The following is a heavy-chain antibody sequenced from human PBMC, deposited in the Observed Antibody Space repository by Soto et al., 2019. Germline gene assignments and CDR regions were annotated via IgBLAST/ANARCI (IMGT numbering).Heavy chain of an antibody. CDR1: GFSFHNAW. CDR2: IKTMSVGGTT. D-gene: IGHD3-16*01. CDR3: TGGDIAGDFDY. J-gene: IGHJ4*02. V-gene: IGHV3-15*02. Sequence: EVYLVESGGALVKPGGSLRLSCAASGFSFHNAWMNWVRQAPGKGLQWPGRIKTMSVGGTTDYAAPVKGRFTVSRDDSKDTLYLQMNSLDTEDTAVYYCTGGDIAGDFDYWGQGTLVTVSS.